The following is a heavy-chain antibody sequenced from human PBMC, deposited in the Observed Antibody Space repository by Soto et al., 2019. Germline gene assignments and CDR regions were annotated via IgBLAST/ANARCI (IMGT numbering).Heavy chain of an antibody. J-gene: IGHJ6*03. CDR3: ARVGYSSLTGYYYYMDV. V-gene: IGHV1-18*01. CDR1: GYTFTSYG. Sequence: ASVKVSCKASGYTFTSYGISWVRQAPGQGLEWMGWISAYNGNTNYAQKLQGRVTITTDTSTSTAYMELRSLRSDDTAVYYCARVGYSSLTGYYYYMDVWGKGTTVTVSS. D-gene: IGHD6-13*01. CDR2: ISAYNGNT.